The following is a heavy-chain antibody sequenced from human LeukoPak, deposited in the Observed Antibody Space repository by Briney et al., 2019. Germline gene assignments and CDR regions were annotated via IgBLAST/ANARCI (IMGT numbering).Heavy chain of an antibody. CDR2: ISDNSNYI. V-gene: IGHV3-21*01. CDR1: GFTFNTYS. J-gene: IGHJ4*02. D-gene: IGHD4-17*01. CDR3: ARDRLYGDYDSNFDS. Sequence: GGSLRLSCAASGFTFNTYSMNWVRQAPGKGLEWVSSISDNSNYIYYSDSVEGRFTISRDNAKNSLYLQMNRLSADDTALYYCARDRLYGDYDSNFDSWGQGTLVTVSS.